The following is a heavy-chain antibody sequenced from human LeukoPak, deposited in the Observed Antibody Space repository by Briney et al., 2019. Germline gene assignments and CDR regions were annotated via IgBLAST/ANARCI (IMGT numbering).Heavy chain of an antibody. J-gene: IGHJ5*02. V-gene: IGHV3-30*18. CDR1: GFTFSSYG. CDR3: AKDQGRP. CDR2: ISYDGSNK. Sequence: PGGSLRLSCAASGFTFSSYGMHWVRQAPGKGLEWVAVISYDGSNKYYADSVRGRFTISRDNSKNTLYLQMNSLRAEDTAVYYCAKDQGRPWGQGTLVTVSS.